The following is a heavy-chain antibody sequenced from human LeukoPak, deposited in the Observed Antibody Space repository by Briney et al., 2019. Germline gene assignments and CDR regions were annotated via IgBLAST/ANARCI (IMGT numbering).Heavy chain of an antibody. D-gene: IGHD6-19*01. V-gene: IGHV1-18*01. CDR1: GYTFTSYG. Sequence: ASVKVSCKASGYTFTSYGISWVRQAPGQGRDWMGWISAYNGNTNYAQKLQGRVTMTTDTSTNTAYMELRSLRSDDTAVYYCARGGAVAGTGGYYYGMDVWGQGTTVTVSS. J-gene: IGHJ6*02. CDR3: ARGGAVAGTGGYYYGMDV. CDR2: ISAYNGNT.